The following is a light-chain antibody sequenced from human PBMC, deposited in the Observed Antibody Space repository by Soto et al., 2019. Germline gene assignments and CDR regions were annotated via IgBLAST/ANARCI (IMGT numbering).Light chain of an antibody. CDR1: SCDVGRYNL. CDR2: EDI. V-gene: IGLV2-23*01. J-gene: IGLJ3*02. CDR3: CSYAGSSTWV. Sequence: QSVLTQPASVSGSPGQSITISCTGTSCDVGRYNLVSWYQKHPGKAPKLMIYEDIKRPSGVSNRCSGSKSGNTASLTISGLQTEDEADYYCCSYAGSSTWVFGGWTKRTVL.